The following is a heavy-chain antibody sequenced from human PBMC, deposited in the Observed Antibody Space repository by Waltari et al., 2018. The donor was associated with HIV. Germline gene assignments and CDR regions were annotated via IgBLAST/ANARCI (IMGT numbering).Heavy chain of an antibody. J-gene: IGHJ3*01. D-gene: IGHD2-2*01. CDR2: IYYSCSV. CDR1: GGSLTGSGYY. V-gene: IGHV4-39*01. CDR3: ARQACTSSTCLFMDNFDV. Sequence: QLQLQESGPGLVKSSETLSLICNVSGGSLTGSGYYWGWIRQPPGKGLEWIGNIYYSCSVYYNPSLKSRATIVADASKNYCALNLMSVTAADTAMYFCARQACTSSTCLFMDNFDVWGQGTLVTVSS.